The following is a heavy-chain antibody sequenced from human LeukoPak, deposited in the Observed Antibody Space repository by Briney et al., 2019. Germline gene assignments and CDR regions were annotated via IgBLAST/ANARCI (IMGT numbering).Heavy chain of an antibody. D-gene: IGHD2-2*02. CDR1: RFTFDDYA. J-gene: IGHJ3*02. CDR3: AKVACSSTSCYRLGDAFDI. V-gene: IGHV3-9*01. CDR2: IGWNSGSI. Sequence: TPRLTCAASRFTFDDYAMHWIRQAPGKGLEWVSGIGWNSGSIGYADTVKGRFTISRDNAKNSLYLQMNSLRAEDTALYYCAKVACSSTSCYRLGDAFDIWGQGTMATVSS.